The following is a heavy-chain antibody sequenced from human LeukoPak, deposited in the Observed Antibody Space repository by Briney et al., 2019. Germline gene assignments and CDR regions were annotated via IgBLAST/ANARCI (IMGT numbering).Heavy chain of an antibody. V-gene: IGHV3-21*01. CDR2: ITSRGSYK. J-gene: IGHJ4*02. CDR3: ARGARPYYDNSDYFDY. Sequence: GGSLRLSCAASGFDFSTYAINWVRQAPGKGLEWLSSITSRGSYKHSGDSVRGRITISRDNAKNSLFLQLSSLRTDDTAVYYCARGARPYYDNSDYFDYWGQGILVTVSS. CDR1: GFDFSTYA. D-gene: IGHD3-22*01.